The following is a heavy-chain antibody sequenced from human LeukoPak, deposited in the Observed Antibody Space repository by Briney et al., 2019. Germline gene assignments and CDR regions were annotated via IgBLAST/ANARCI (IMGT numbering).Heavy chain of an antibody. Sequence: GGSLRLSCAASGFTFSSYSMNWVRQAPGKGLEWVSSISSSSSYIYYADSVKGRFTISRDNSKNTLYLQMNSLRAEDTAVYYCAKDNRGVNYYYYMDVWGKGTTVTVSS. CDR3: AKDNRGVNYYYYMDV. CDR1: GFTFSSYS. J-gene: IGHJ6*03. CDR2: ISSSSSYI. V-gene: IGHV3-21*04. D-gene: IGHD3-10*01.